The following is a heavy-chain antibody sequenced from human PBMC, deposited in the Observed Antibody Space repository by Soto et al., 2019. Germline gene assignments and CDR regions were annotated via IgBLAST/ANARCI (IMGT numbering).Heavy chain of an antibody. D-gene: IGHD3-22*01. CDR1: GFTVSSKY. V-gene: IGHV3-66*01. CDR2: IQSGGTT. CDR3: AKRDDSGGYRGAPFDD. Sequence: PGGSLRLSCAASGFTVSSKYMTWVRQAPGKGLEWVSLIQSGGTTYYADSVKGRFTISRDNSENTLHLQMNSLRVEDTAIYYCAKRDDSGGYRGAPFDDWGPGTRVTVSS. J-gene: IGHJ4*01.